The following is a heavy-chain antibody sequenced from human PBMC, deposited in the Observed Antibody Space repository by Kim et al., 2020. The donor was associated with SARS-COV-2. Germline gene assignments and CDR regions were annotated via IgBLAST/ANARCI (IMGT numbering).Heavy chain of an antibody. CDR2: IYYSGST. Sequence: SETLSLTCTVSGGSISSSSYYWGWIRQPPGKGLEWIGSIYYSGSTYYNPSLKSRVTISVDTSKNQFSLKLSSVTAADTAVYYCARLAYCGGDCYSRIGYFQHWGQGTLVTVSP. CDR1: GGSISSSSYY. D-gene: IGHD2-21*01. J-gene: IGHJ1*01. V-gene: IGHV4-39*01. CDR3: ARLAYCGGDCYSRIGYFQH.